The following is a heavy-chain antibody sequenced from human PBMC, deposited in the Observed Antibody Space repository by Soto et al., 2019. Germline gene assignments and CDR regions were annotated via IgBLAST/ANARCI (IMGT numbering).Heavy chain of an antibody. CDR2: FDPEDGET. D-gene: IGHD3-22*01. Sequence: ASVKVSCKVSGYTLTELSMHWVRQAPGKGLEWMGGFDPEDGETIYAQKFQGRVTMTEDTSTDTAYMELSSLRSEDTAVYYCATASSRGVYYYDSSGLDYWGQGTLVTVSS. V-gene: IGHV1-24*01. J-gene: IGHJ4*02. CDR3: ATASSRGVYYYDSSGLDY. CDR1: GYTLTELS.